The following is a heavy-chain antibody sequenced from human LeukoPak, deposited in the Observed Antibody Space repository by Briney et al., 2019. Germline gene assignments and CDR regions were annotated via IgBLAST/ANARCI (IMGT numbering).Heavy chain of an antibody. CDR3: ARGGLRQHDAFGI. J-gene: IGHJ3*02. CDR2: INRSGSP. D-gene: IGHD6-13*01. V-gene: IGHV4-34*01. Sequence: SETLSLTCAVYGASFSGHYWSWIRQPPGKGLEWIGEINRSGSPNYNPSLKSRVTMSVDTSKNQFSLKLSSVTAADTALYYCARGGLRQHDAFGIWGQGTMVTVSS. CDR1: GASFSGHY.